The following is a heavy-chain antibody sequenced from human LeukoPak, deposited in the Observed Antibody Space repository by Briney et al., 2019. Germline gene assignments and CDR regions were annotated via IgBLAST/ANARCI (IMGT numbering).Heavy chain of an antibody. CDR3: ARDQGYQYSSVNQAFDY. CDR2: IYYSGST. Sequence: SETLSLTCTVSSGSVSSGSYYWSWIRQHPGKGLEWIGYIYYSGSTYYNPSLKSRVTISVDTSKNQFSLKLSSVTAADTAVYYCARDQGYQYSSVNQAFDYWGQGTLVTASS. CDR1: SGSVSSGSYY. D-gene: IGHD6-19*01. J-gene: IGHJ4*02. V-gene: IGHV4-31*03.